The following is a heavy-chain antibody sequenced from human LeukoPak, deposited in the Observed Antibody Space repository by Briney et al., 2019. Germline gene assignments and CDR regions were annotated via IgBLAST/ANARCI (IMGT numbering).Heavy chain of an antibody. Sequence: PSQTLSLTCTVSGGSISSGGYYWSWIRQHPGKGLEWIGYIYYSGSTYYNPFLKSRVTISVDTSKNQFSLKLSSVTAADTAVYYCARDRVYYGSGSYQPYYYGMDVWGKGTTVTVSS. CDR3: ARDRVYYGSGSYQPYYYGMDV. CDR1: GGSISSGGYY. D-gene: IGHD3-10*01. CDR2: IYYSGST. J-gene: IGHJ6*04. V-gene: IGHV4-31*03.